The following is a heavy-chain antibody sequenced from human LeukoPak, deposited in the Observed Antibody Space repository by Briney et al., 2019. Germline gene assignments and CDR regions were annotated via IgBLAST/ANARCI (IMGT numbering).Heavy chain of an antibody. D-gene: IGHD5-18*01. CDR3: ARATARPKFDY. CDR1: GGSISSGGYY. Sequence: PSETLSLTCTVSGGSISSGGYYWSWIRQHPGKGLEWIGYIYYSGSTYYNPSLKSRVTISVDTSKNKFSLKLSSVTAADTAVYYCARATARPKFDYWGQGTLVTVSS. CDR2: IYYSGST. J-gene: IGHJ4*02. V-gene: IGHV4-31*03.